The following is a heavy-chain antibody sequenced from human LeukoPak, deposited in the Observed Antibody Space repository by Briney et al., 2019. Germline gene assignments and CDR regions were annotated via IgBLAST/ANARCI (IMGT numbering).Heavy chain of an antibody. D-gene: IGHD3-3*01. CDR3: ASGRFWGITIFGVVITDFDY. CDR2: INPNSGGT. CDR1: GYTFTGYY. J-gene: IGHJ4*02. V-gene: IGHV1-2*02. Sequence: ASVKVSCKASGYTFTGYYMHWVRQAPGQGLEWMGWINPNSGGTNYAQKFQGRVTMTRDTSISTAYMELSRLRSDDTAVYYCASGRFWGITIFGVVITDFDYWGQGTLVTVSS.